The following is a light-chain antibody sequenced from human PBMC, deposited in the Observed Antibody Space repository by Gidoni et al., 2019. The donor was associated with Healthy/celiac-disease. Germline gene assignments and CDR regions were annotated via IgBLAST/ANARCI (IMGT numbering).Light chain of an antibody. CDR1: QSVSSSY. CDR3: QQYGSSPIT. CDR2: GAS. V-gene: IGKV3-20*01. Sequence: EIVLTQSPGTLSLSPGERATLSCRASQSVSSSYLAWYQQKPGQAPRLLIYGASSRATGIPDRFSGSGSGTDFTLTISRLEPEDFVVYYCQQYGSSPITFXXXTRLEIK. J-gene: IGKJ5*01.